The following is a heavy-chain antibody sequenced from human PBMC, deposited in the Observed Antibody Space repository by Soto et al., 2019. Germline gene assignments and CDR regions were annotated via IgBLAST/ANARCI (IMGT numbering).Heavy chain of an antibody. CDR3: ARDARGTRGFDEMDI. J-gene: IGHJ6*02. CDR1: GYTFTSYY. D-gene: IGHD3-9*01. Sequence: GASVKVSCKASGYTFTSYYMHWVRQAPGQGLEWMGIINPSGGSTSYAQKFQGRVTMTRDTSTSTVYMELSSLRSEDTAVYYCARDARGTRGFDEMDIWGQGTTVTVSS. V-gene: IGHV1-46*01. CDR2: INPSGGST.